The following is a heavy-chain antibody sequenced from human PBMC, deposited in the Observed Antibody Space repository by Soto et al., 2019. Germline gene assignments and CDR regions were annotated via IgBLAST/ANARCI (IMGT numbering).Heavy chain of an antibody. J-gene: IGHJ1*01. CDR1: GGTFSSYA. Sequence: SVKVSCKASGGTFSSYAISWVRQAPGQGLEWMGGIIPIFGTANYAQKFQGRVTITADESTSTAYMELSSLSSEDTAVYYCARVKHGDYVFQHWGQGTLVTVSS. CDR2: IIPIFGTA. D-gene: IGHD4-17*01. CDR3: ARVKHGDYVFQH. V-gene: IGHV1-69*13.